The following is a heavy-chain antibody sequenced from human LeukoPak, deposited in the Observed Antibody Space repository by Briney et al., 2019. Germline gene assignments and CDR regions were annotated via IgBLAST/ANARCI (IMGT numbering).Heavy chain of an antibody. CDR2: IKSKTDGGTT. CDR3: TTPPYYHDSSGYGY. J-gene: IGHJ4*02. V-gene: IGHV3-15*01. CDR1: GFTFSNAW. Sequence: GGSLRLSCAASGFTFSNAWMSWVRQAPGKGLEWVGRIKSKTDGGTTDYAAPVKGRFTISRDDSKNTLYLQMNSLKTEDTAVYYCTTPPYYHDSSGYGYWGQGTLVTVSS. D-gene: IGHD3-22*01.